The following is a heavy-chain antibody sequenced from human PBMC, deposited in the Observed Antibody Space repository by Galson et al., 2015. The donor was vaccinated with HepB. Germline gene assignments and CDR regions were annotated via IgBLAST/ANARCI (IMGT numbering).Heavy chain of an antibody. D-gene: IGHD5-12*01. J-gene: IGHJ4*02. CDR2: IYYVGST. CDR1: GGSISSSSYY. V-gene: IGHV4-39*01. CDR3: ARHQRGYSGYSRKLYRTDSHFEC. Sequence: SETLSLTCTVSGGSISSSSYYWGWIRQAPGKGLERIGNIYYVGSTFHNPSLESRVTISVDTSKNQFSLRLRSVTAADSAVYYCARHQRGYSGYSRKLYRTDSHFECWGQGTLVTVSS.